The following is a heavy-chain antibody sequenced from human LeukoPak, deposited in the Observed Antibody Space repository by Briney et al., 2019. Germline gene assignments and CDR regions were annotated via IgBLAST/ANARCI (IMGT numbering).Heavy chain of an antibody. CDR1: GFTVSSNY. D-gene: IGHD3-22*01. CDR2: IYSGGST. V-gene: IGHV3-66*01. J-gene: IGHJ3*02. CDR3: ARSAYYYDSSGYFHGAFDI. Sequence: GGSLRLSCAASGFTVSSNYMGWVRQAPGKGLEWVSVIYSGGSTYYADSVKGRFTISRDNSKNTLYLQMNSLRAEDTAVYYCARSAYYYDSSGYFHGAFDIWGQGTMVTVSS.